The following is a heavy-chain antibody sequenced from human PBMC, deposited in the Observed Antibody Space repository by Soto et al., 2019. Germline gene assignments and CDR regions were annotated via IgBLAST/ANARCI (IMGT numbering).Heavy chain of an antibody. V-gene: IGHV1-18*04. CDR2: ISAYNGNT. Sequence: GASVKVSCKASGYTFTSYGISWVRRAPGQGLEWMGWISAYNGNTNYAQKPQGRVTMTTDTSTSTAYMELRSLRSDDTAVYYCARDWYRSSWKNYYYYNGMDVWGQGTTVTVSS. CDR3: ARDWYRSSWKNYYYYNGMDV. CDR1: GYTFTSYG. D-gene: IGHD6-13*01. J-gene: IGHJ6*02.